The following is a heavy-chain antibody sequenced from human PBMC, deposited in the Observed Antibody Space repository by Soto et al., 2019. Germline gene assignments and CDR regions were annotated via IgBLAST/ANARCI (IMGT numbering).Heavy chain of an antibody. CDR3: ARDAYGSGSYYNDQSDYYYGMDV. Sequence: GGSLRLSCIESGITFNNYWMIWVRQAPGKGLEYVADITEDGSVKQYVDSVKGRFTISRDNAKNTLYLQMNSLRAEDTALYYCARDAYGSGSYYNDQSDYYYGMDVWGQGTTVTVSS. V-gene: IGHV3-7*03. D-gene: IGHD3-10*01. J-gene: IGHJ6*02. CDR1: GITFNNYW. CDR2: ITEDGSVK.